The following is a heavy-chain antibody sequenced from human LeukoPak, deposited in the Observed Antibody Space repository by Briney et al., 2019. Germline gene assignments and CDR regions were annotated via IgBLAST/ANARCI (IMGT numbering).Heavy chain of an antibody. J-gene: IGHJ4*02. D-gene: IGHD3-10*01. CDR3: ARDGADVYGRAFDY. V-gene: IGHV4-4*07. Sequence: SETLSLTCNVSGGSISSYFWTWIRQPAGKGLEGMGRIHASGTTNYNSSLKSRVSMSVDTSKNQFSLKLTSVTAADTAVYFCARDGADVYGRAFDYWGQGTQVSVSS. CDR2: IHASGTT. CDR1: GGSISSYF.